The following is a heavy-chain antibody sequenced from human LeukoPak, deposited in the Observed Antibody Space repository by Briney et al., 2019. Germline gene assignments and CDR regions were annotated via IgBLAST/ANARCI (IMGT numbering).Heavy chain of an antibody. D-gene: IGHD1-7*01. Sequence: SQTLSLTCTVSGGSISSGSYYWSWIRQPAGKGLEWIGRIYTSGSTNYNPSLKGRVTISVDTSKNQFSLKLSSVTAADTAVYYCARGQRNYSVDYWGQGTLVTVSS. CDR2: IYTSGST. CDR1: GGSISSGSYY. J-gene: IGHJ4*02. V-gene: IGHV4-61*02. CDR3: ARGQRNYSVDY.